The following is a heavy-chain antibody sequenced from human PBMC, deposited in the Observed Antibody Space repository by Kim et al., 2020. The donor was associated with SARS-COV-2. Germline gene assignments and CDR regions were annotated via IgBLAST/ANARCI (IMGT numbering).Heavy chain of an antibody. D-gene: IGHD3-22*01. J-gene: IGHJ4*02. Sequence: SVKVSCKASGGTFSSYAISWVRQAPGQGLEWMGGIIPIFGTANYAQKFQGRVTITADESTSTAYMELSSLRSEDTAVYYCARATTHLYDSSGYFDYWGQGTLVTVSS. CDR2: IIPIFGTA. CDR3: ARATTHLYDSSGYFDY. CDR1: GGTFSSYA. V-gene: IGHV1-69*13.